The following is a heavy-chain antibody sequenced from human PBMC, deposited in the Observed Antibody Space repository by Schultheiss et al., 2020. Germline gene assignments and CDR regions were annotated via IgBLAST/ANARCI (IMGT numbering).Heavy chain of an antibody. CDR3: AGVGLRSWFDP. CDR2: IYYSGST. CDR1: GGSISSGGYY. Sequence: SQTLSLTCTVSGGSISSGGYYWSWIRQHPGKGLEWIGYIYYSGSTYYNPSLKSRVTISVDTSKNQFSLKLSSVTAADTSVYYCAGVGLRSWFDPWGQGTLVTVSS. D-gene: IGHD5/OR15-5a*01. V-gene: IGHV4-31*03. J-gene: IGHJ5*02.